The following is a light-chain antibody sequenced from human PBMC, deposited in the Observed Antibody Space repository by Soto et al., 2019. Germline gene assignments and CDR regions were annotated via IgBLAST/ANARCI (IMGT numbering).Light chain of an antibody. Sequence: TRSWGPGPWSPGEAATLACRASLGVRSNYVAWFHQKPGQAPRLLIYGASSRATGVPDRFSASGSGTDFTLTISRLEPEDFAVYYCQQYGRPPFTFGPGTKVDIK. J-gene: IGKJ3*01. CDR3: QQYGRPPFT. V-gene: IGKV3-20*01. CDR1: LGVRSNY. CDR2: GAS.